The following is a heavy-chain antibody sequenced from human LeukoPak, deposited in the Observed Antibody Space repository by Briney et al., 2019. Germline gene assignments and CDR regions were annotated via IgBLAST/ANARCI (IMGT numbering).Heavy chain of an antibody. J-gene: IGHJ5*02. CDR2: INPSGGST. CDR3: ARASNPKNYGDYDWFDP. V-gene: IGHV1-46*01. CDR1: GYTFTSYY. D-gene: IGHD4-17*01. Sequence: ASVKVSCKASGYTFTSYYMHWVRQAPGQGLEWMGIINPSGGSTSYAQKFQGRVTMTRDTSTSTVYMELSSLRSEDTAVHYCARASNPKNYGDYDWFDPWGQGTLVTVSS.